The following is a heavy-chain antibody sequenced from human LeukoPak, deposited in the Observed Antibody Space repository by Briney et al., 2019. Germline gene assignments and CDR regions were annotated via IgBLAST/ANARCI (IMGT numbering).Heavy chain of an antibody. D-gene: IGHD3-22*01. J-gene: IGHJ4*02. CDR3: ARAGKIGYYYDSSGFDY. CDR1: GGSISSGSYY. Sequence: PSETLSLTCTVSGGSISSGSYYWSWIRQPAGKGLEWIGRIYTSGSTNYNPSLKSRVTISVDTSKNQFSLKLSSVTAADTAVYYCARAGKIGYYYDSSGFDYWGQGTLVTASS. CDR2: IYTSGST. V-gene: IGHV4-61*02.